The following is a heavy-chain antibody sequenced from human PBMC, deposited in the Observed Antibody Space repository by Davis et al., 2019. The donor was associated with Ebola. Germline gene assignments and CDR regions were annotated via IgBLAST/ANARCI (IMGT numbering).Heavy chain of an antibody. Sequence: AASVKVSCKASGYTFTSYGISWVRQAPGQGLEWMGWISAYKGNTNYAQKLQGRVTMTTDTSTSTAYMELRSLRSDDTAVYYCARGGLRQYDFWSGYSSNYYYYGMDVWGQGTTVTVSS. D-gene: IGHD3-3*01. CDR1: GYTFTSYG. J-gene: IGHJ6*02. CDR2: ISAYKGNT. CDR3: ARGGLRQYDFWSGYSSNYYYYGMDV. V-gene: IGHV1-18*01.